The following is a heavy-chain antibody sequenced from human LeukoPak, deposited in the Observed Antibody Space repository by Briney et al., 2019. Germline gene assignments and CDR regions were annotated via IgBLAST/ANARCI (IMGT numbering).Heavy chain of an antibody. D-gene: IGHD2-21*02. CDR3: ARDRGMAYCGGDCYSYYFDY. CDR2: INPNSGGT. CDR1: GYTFTGYY. V-gene: IGHV1-2*02. J-gene: IGHJ4*02. Sequence: VASVKVSCKASGYTFTGYYMHWVRQAPGQGLEWMGWINPNSGGTNYAQKFQGRVTMTRDTSISTAYMELSRLRSDDTAVYYCARDRGMAYCGGDCYSYYFDYWGQGTLVTVSS.